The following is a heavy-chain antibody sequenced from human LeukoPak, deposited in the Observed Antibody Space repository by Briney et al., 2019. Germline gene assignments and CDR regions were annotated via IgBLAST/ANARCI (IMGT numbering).Heavy chain of an antibody. V-gene: IGHV1-2*02. Sequence: ASVKVSCKASGYTFIGYYLHWVRQAPGQGLEWMGWINPNSGGTNYAQKFQGRVTMTRDTSISTAYMELSRLRSDDTAVYYCARDIVMVTYWFDPWGQGTLVTVSS. D-gene: IGHD5-18*01. CDR3: ARDIVMVTYWFDP. CDR2: INPNSGGT. J-gene: IGHJ5*02. CDR1: GYTFIGYY.